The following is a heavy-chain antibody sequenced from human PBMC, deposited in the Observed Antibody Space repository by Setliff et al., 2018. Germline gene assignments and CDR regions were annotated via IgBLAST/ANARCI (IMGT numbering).Heavy chain of an antibody. CDR3: AGRDYSGGDS. D-gene: IGHD4-4*01. CDR2: IYNSGTT. Sequence: PSETLSLTCIVAGDSISNTGYYWGWIRQPPGKGLEWIGRIYNSGTTNYNPSLKSQVTISADTSNNSFSLNLFSVTAADTAVYYCAGRDYSGGDSWGHGTLVTVSS. J-gene: IGHJ5*01. CDR1: GDSISNTGYY. V-gene: IGHV4-39*02.